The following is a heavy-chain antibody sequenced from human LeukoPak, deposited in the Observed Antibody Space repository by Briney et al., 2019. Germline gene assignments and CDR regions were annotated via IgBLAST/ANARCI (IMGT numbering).Heavy chain of an antibody. V-gene: IGHV3-23*01. J-gene: IGHJ5*02. CDR3: AKGLSPYYYGSGSYSPTWFDP. CDR2: ISGSGGST. CDR1: GFTFSSYA. Sequence: GGSLRLSCAASGFTFSSYAMSWVRQAPGKGLEWVSAISGSGGSTYYADSVKGRFTIARDNSKNTLHMQMNSLRAEDTAVYYCAKGLSPYYYGSGSYSPTWFDPWGQGTLVTVSS. D-gene: IGHD3-10*01.